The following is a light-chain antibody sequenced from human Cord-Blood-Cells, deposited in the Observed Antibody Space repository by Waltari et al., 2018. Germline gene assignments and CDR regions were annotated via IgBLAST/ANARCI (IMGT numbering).Light chain of an antibody. CDR3: QQSYSTPVH. V-gene: IGKV1-39*01. Sequence: DIQMTQSPSSLSASVGARVTITCRASQSIISYLNWYQQKPGKAPKLLIYAASSLQSGVPSRFSGSGSGTDFTLTISSLQPEYFATYYCQQSYSTPVHFGQGTKLEIK. CDR1: QSIISY. CDR2: AAS. J-gene: IGKJ2*01.